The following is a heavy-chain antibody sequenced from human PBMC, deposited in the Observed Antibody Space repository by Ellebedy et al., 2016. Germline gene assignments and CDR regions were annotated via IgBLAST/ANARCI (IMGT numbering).Heavy chain of an antibody. V-gene: IGHV4-34*01. D-gene: IGHD6-25*01. CDR3: ARVRISAANWFDP. J-gene: IGHJ5*02. CDR2: INHSGST. Sequence: ESLKISCAASGFTFSSYAMSWVRQAPGKGLEWIGEINHSGSTNYNPSLKSRVTISVDMSKNQFSLKLNSVTAADTAVYYCARVRISAANWFDPWGQGTLVTVSS. CDR1: GFTFSSYA.